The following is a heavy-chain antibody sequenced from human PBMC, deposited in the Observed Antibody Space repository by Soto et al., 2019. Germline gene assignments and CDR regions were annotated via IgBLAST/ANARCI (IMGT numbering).Heavy chain of an antibody. Sequence: ALVKVSCKASGYTFTSYDITWVRQATGQGLEWMGWMNPNSGNTGYAQKFQGRVTMTRNTSISTAYMELSSLKSEDTAVYYCPSLVPLGVGMDVWGQGTTVTVSS. CDR1: GYTFTSYD. D-gene: IGHD2-8*01. V-gene: IGHV1-8*01. J-gene: IGHJ6*02. CDR2: MNPNSGNT. CDR3: PSLVPLGVGMDV.